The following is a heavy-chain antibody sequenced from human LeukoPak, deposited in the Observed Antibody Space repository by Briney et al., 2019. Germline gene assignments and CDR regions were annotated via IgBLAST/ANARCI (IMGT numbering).Heavy chain of an antibody. D-gene: IGHD3-16*01. CDR3: ARDLMLGGGDY. CDR1: GFTLSSYS. J-gene: IGHJ4*02. Sequence: TPGGSLRLSCAASGFTLSSYSMNWVRQAPGKGLEWVSSISSSSSYIYYADSVKGRFTISRGNAKNSLYLQMNSLRAEDTAVYYCARDLMLGGGDYWGQGTLVTVSS. V-gene: IGHV3-21*01. CDR2: ISSSSSYI.